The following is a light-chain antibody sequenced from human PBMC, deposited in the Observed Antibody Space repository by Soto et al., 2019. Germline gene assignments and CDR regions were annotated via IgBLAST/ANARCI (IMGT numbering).Light chain of an antibody. CDR3: CSDGGSRTPL. V-gene: IGLV2-23*02. CDR1: SSDVGGYNL. J-gene: IGLJ2*01. Sequence: QSALTQPASVSGSPGQSITISCTGSSSDVGGYNLVSWYQQHPGKAPKLMIYEVSKRPSGVSPRFSASKSGNTASLTISGLQAEDEADYYCCSDGGSRTPLFGGGTKLTVL. CDR2: EVS.